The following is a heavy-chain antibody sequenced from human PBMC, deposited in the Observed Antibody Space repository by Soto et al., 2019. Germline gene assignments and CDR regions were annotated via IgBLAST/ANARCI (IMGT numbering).Heavy chain of an antibody. CDR3: ARGGYYDSSGSRNYHYYGMNV. CDR1: GYTFSSYG. V-gene: IGHV1-18*01. Sequence: QVQLVQSGGEVKKPGASVKVSCKASGYTFSSYGINWVRQAPGQGLEWLGWISPYDGNTKYAQILQGRVSMTTDTFTKTAYMEVRSLRSDDTAVYYCARGGYYDSSGSRNYHYYGMNVWGQVTTVTVSS. J-gene: IGHJ6*02. CDR2: ISPYDGNT. D-gene: IGHD3-22*01.